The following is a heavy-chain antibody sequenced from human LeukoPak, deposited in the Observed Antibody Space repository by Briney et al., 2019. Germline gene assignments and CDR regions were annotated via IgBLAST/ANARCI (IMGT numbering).Heavy chain of an antibody. V-gene: IGHV3-21*01. CDR1: GFTFSSYS. CDR2: ISSSSSYI. D-gene: IGHD3-16*01. CDR3: ASSWGSAIDF. J-gene: IGHJ4*02. Sequence: GGSLRLSCAASGFTFSSYSMNWVRQAPGKGLEWVSSISSSSSYIYYADSVKGRFTVSRDNAKNSLYLQMNSLRADDTAVYYCASSWGSAIDFWGQGTLVTVSS.